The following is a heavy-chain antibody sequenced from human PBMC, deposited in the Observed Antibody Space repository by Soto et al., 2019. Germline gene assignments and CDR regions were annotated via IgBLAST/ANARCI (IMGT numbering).Heavy chain of an antibody. D-gene: IGHD6-13*01. Sequence: GSLRLSCAASGFTFSSYAMHWVRQAPGKGLEWVAVISYDGSNKYYADSVKGRFTISRGNSKNTLYLQMNSLRAEDTAVYYCARDSQAAAGTESGMDVWGQGTTVTVSS. V-gene: IGHV3-30-3*01. J-gene: IGHJ6*02. CDR3: ARDSQAAAGTESGMDV. CDR1: GFTFSSYA. CDR2: ISYDGSNK.